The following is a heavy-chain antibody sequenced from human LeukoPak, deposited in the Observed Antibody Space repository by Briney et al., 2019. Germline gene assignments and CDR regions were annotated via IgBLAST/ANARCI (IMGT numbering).Heavy chain of an antibody. J-gene: IGHJ4*02. CDR1: GFTFSGYS. CDR2: ISSSSSYI. D-gene: IGHD6-19*01. V-gene: IGHV3-21*01. Sequence: GGSLRLSCAASGFTFSGYSMNWVRQAPGKGLEWVSSISSSSSYIYYADSVKGRFTISRDNAKNSLYLQMNSLRAEDTAVYYCAREIYTEDSGAYWGQGTLVTVSS. CDR3: AREIYTEDSGAY.